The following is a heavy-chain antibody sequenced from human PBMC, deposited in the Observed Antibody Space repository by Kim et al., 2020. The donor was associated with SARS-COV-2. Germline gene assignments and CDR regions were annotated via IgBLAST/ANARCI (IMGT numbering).Heavy chain of an antibody. V-gene: IGHV7-4-1*02. CDR3: VRGRRGNSGWGEA. CDR1: GYSFTDYA. J-gene: IGHJ5*02. Sequence: ASVKVSCKASGYSFTDYAVNWVRQAPGQGLEWMGWINTINGNPTYAQGFRGRFAFSLDTSVTTAYLQINGLKAEDTALYYCVRGRRGNSGWGEAWGQGTLVTVSS. CDR2: INTINGNP. D-gene: IGHD6-19*01.